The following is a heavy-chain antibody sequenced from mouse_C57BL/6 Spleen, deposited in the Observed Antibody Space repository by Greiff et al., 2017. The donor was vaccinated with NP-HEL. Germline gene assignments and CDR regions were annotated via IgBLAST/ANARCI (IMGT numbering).Heavy chain of an antibody. CDR2: INPNNGGT. CDR1: GYTFTDYY. J-gene: IGHJ1*03. CDR3: AREGITTVVARGYFDV. D-gene: IGHD1-1*01. V-gene: IGHV1-26*01. Sequence: VQLQQSGPELVKPGASVKISCKASGYTFTDYYMNWVKQSHGKSLEWIGDINPNNGGTSYNQKFKGKATLTVDKSSSTAYMELRSLTSEDSAVYYCAREGITTVVARGYFDVWGTGTTVTVSS.